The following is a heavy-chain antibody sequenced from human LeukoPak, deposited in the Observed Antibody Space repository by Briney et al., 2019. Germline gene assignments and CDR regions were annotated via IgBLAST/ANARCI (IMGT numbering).Heavy chain of an antibody. J-gene: IGHJ4*02. CDR2: INHSGST. CDR3: ARQNFAVATSGSDY. V-gene: IGHV4-34*01. D-gene: IGHD5-12*01. Sequence: SETLSLTCAVYGGSFSGNYWSWIRQPPGKGLEWIGEINHSGSTNYNPSLKSRVTISVDTSKNQLSLKLSSVTAADTTVYYCARQNFAVATSGSDYWGQGTLVTVSS. CDR1: GGSFSGNY.